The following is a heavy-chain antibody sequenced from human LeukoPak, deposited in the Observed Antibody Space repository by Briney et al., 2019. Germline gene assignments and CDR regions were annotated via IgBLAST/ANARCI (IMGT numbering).Heavy chain of an antibody. CDR2: ISYDGSNK. CDR1: GFTFSSYG. Sequence: GGSLRLSCAASGFTFSSYGMHWVRQAPGKGLEWVAVISYDGSNKYYADSVKGRFTISRDNSKNTLYLQMNSLRAEDTAVYYCAKDAPTGLSRFLEWSPRWYFDYWGQGTLVTVSS. J-gene: IGHJ4*02. V-gene: IGHV3-30*18. D-gene: IGHD3-3*01. CDR3: AKDAPTGLSRFLEWSPRWYFDY.